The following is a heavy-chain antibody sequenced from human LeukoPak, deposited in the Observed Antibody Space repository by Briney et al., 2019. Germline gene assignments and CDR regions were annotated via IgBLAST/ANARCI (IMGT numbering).Heavy chain of an antibody. Sequence: AGGSLRLSCAASGFTVSSNYMSWVRQAPGKGLEWVSVIYSGGSTYYADSVKGRFTISRDNSKNTLYLQMNSLRAEDTAVYYCASNPKTYDSSGYYFSYWGQGTLVTVSS. D-gene: IGHD3-22*01. CDR3: ASNPKTYDSSGYYFSY. J-gene: IGHJ4*02. CDR2: IYSGGST. CDR1: GFTVSSNY. V-gene: IGHV3-66*01.